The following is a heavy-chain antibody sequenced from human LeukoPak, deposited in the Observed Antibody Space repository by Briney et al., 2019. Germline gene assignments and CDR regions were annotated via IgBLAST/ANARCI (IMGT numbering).Heavy chain of an antibody. V-gene: IGHV4-59*12. D-gene: IGHD6-6*01. CDR2: IYYSGST. J-gene: IGHJ6*03. CDR1: GGSISSYY. Sequence: PSETLSLTCTVSGGSISSYYWSWIRQPPGKGLEWIGYIYYSGSTNYNPSLKSRVTISVDTSKNQFSLKLSSVTAADTAVYYCARLSIAARRGYYYYMDVWGKGTTVTVSS. CDR3: ARLSIAARRGYYYYMDV.